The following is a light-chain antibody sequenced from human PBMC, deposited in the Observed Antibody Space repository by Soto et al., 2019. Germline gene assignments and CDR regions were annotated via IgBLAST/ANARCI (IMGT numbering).Light chain of an antibody. CDR2: SAS. J-gene: IGKJ4*01. Sequence: AIQLTQSPSSLSASIGDRVTISCRASQGISTLFAWYQQKPGKAPKLLIYSASTLENGVPSRFSGSGSGADFTLTINSLQPEDFATYYCQQFYDYPLTFGGGTKVEIK. CDR1: QGISTL. V-gene: IGKV1D-13*01. CDR3: QQFYDYPLT.